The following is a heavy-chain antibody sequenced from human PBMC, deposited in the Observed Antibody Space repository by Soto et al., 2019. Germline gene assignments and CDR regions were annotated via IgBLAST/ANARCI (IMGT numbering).Heavy chain of an antibody. CDR1: GGSISSSSYY. Sequence: SETLSLTCTVSGGSISSSSYYWGWIRQPPGKGLEWIGSIYYSGTTYYNPSIKSRVTISVATSKNQSSLKLTSVTAADTAVFYCARHSGNSDPLNYWGQGTLVTVSS. D-gene: IGHD2-15*01. CDR3: ARHSGNSDPLNY. CDR2: IYYSGTT. J-gene: IGHJ4*02. V-gene: IGHV4-39*01.